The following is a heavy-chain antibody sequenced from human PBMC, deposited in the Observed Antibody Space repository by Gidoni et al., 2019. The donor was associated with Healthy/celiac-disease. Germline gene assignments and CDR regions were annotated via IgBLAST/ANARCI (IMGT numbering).Heavy chain of an antibody. V-gene: IGHV4-34*01. CDR3: ARGVFSSWFDP. Sequence: QVQLQQWGAVLLKPSETLSLTCAVYGGSFSGYDWSWLRQPPGKGREWIGEINQSGSTNYNPSLKSRVTISVDTSKNQFSLKLSSVTAADTAVYYCARGVFSSWFDPWGQGTLVTVSS. D-gene: IGHD2-21*01. CDR1: GGSFSGYD. J-gene: IGHJ5*02. CDR2: INQSGST.